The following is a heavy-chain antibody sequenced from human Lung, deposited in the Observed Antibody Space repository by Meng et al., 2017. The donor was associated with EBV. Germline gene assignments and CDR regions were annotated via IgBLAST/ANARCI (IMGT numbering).Heavy chain of an antibody. J-gene: IGHJ4*02. Sequence: QLQLVQSGAEVKKPGAAVRVSCKASGYTFTHHGISWIRQAPGQGLEWMGWIICYNGDTNYAQKLQGRVTMTTDTSTNTAYMDLRSLRSDDTAVYYCARDPSNTSGRYAYFDYWGQGTLVTVSS. CDR1: GYTFTHHG. CDR3: ARDPSNTSGRYAYFDY. V-gene: IGHV1-18*01. CDR2: IICYNGDT. D-gene: IGHD6-19*01.